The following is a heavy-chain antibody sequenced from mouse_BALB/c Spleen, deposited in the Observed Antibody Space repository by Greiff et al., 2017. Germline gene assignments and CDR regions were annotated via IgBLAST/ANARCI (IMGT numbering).Heavy chain of an antibody. CDR1: GFTFSSYT. Sequence: EVKLVESGGGLVKPGGSLKLSCAASGFTFSSYTMSWVRQTPEKRLEWVATISSGGGNTYYPDSVKGRFTISRDNAKNNLFLQMTSLRSEDTAMYYCARPITTDAMDYWGQGTSVTVSS. CDR2: ISSGGGNT. J-gene: IGHJ4*01. V-gene: IGHV5-9*04. D-gene: IGHD1-2*01. CDR3: ARPITTDAMDY.